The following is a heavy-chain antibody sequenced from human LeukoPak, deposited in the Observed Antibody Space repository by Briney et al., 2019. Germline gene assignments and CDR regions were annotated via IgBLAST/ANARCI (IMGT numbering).Heavy chain of an antibody. D-gene: IGHD2-2*01. CDR1: GYTFTGYY. Sequence: ASVKVSCKASGYTFTGYYMQWVRQAPGQGLEWMGWINPNSGGTNYAQQFQGRVTVTIDTSISTAYMQLGWLRADDTAVDYGARYRGWEYQLLIDAFDIWGQGTMVTVSS. CDR3: ARYRGWEYQLLIDAFDI. J-gene: IGHJ3*02. V-gene: IGHV1-2*02. CDR2: INPNSGGT.